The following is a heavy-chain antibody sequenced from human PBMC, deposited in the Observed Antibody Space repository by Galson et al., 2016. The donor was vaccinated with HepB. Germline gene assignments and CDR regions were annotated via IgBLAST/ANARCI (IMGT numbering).Heavy chain of an antibody. Sequence: SLRLSCAASGFTFSDYYMTWIRQAPGKGLEWVSFINTIGYTNSGDSVKGRVTISRDNAKNSLFLQVNSLRAEDTAIYYCARTEFPNRGYDSVFDIWGQGTMVTVSS. D-gene: IGHD5-12*01. CDR1: GFTFSDYY. J-gene: IGHJ3*02. CDR2: INTIGYT. CDR3: ARTEFPNRGYDSVFDI. V-gene: IGHV3-11*06.